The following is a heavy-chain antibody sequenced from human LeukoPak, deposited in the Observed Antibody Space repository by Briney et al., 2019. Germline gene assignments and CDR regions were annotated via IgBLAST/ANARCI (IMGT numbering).Heavy chain of an antibody. CDR3: ARDFLEGYGDPDAFDI. V-gene: IGHV3-66*01. CDR2: IYSGGST. Sequence: GGSLRLSCAASGFTVSSNYMSWVRQAPGKGLEWVSVIYSGGSTYYADSVKGRFTISRDNSKNTLYLQMNSLRAEDTAVYYCARDFLEGYGDPDAFDIWGQGTMVTVSS. D-gene: IGHD4-17*01. J-gene: IGHJ3*02. CDR1: GFTVSSNY.